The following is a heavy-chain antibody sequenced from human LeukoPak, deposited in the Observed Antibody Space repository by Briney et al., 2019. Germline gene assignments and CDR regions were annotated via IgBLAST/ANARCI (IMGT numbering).Heavy chain of an antibody. CDR3: AIPGIAAAGETYLDY. CDR1: GFTFSSYA. Sequence: GGSLRLSCAASGFTFSSYAMHWVRQAPGKGLEWVAVISYDESNKYYADSVKGRFTISRDNSENTLYLQVDSPRAEDTAVYYCAIPGIAAAGETYLDYWGQGTLVTVSS. J-gene: IGHJ4*02. D-gene: IGHD6-13*01. CDR2: ISYDESNK. V-gene: IGHV3-30*04.